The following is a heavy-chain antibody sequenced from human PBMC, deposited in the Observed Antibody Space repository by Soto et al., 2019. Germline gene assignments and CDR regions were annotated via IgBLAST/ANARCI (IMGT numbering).Heavy chain of an antibody. CDR1: GGSISSSSYY. J-gene: IGHJ5*02. CDR3: AKQGVATIRGWSENWFDP. Sequence: SETLSLTCTVSGGSISSSSYYWGWIRQPPGKGLEWIGSIYYSGSTYYNPSLKSRVTISVDTSKNQFSLKLSSVTAADTAVYYCAKQGVATIRGWSENWFDPWGQGTLVTVSS. V-gene: IGHV4-39*07. CDR2: IYYSGST. D-gene: IGHD5-12*01.